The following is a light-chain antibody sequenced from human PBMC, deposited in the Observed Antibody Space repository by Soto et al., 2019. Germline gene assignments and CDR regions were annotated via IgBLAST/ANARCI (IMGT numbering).Light chain of an antibody. CDR3: QHYNIYPLT. CDR2: GAY. J-gene: IGKJ5*01. CDR1: QGINIY. V-gene: IGKV1-16*01. Sequence: DLQMTQSPSSLSASVGDRVTITCRASQGINIYLAWYQQKPGKAPKSLIYGAYILQSGVPSRFSGSGSGTGFTLTISNLQPEDFATYYCQHYNIYPLTFGQGTRLEIK.